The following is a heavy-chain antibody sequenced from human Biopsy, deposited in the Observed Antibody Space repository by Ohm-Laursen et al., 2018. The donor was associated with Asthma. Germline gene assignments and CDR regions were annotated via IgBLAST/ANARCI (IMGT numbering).Heavy chain of an antibody. CDR2: INAANGNT. CDR3: ARTYFDFLTGQVHDAFAM. J-gene: IGHJ3*02. CDR1: GYNFISFA. D-gene: IGHD3-9*01. Sequence: SSVKVSCKVSGYNFISFAIHWVRQAPGQRLEWMGWINAANGNTKYSQKFQGRLTISRDTSASTAYMDLSSLRSEDTAVYYCARTYFDFLTGQVHDAFAMWGQGTMVTVSS. V-gene: IGHV1-3*01.